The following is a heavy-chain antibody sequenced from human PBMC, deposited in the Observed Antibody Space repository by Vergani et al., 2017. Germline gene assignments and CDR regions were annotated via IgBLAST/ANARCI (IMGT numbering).Heavy chain of an antibody. CDR3: ARDKTYSTYYDFWSGYSTGGWFDP. Sequence: QLQLQESGPGLVKPSETLSLTCTVSGGSISSSSYYWGWIRQPPGKGLEWIGSIYYSGSTYYNPSLKSRVTISVDTSKNQFSLKLSSVTAEDTAVYYCARDKTYSTYYDFWSGYSTGGWFDPWGQGTLVTVSS. V-gene: IGHV4-39*07. J-gene: IGHJ5*02. CDR2: IYYSGST. CDR1: GGSISSSSYY. D-gene: IGHD3-3*01.